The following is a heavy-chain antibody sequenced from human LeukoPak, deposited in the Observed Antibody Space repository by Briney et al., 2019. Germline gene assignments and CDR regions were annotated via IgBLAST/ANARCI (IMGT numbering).Heavy chain of an antibody. CDR1: GGSISSFY. J-gene: IGHJ4*02. CDR2: IYFSGST. V-gene: IGHV4-59*08. D-gene: IGHD3-10*01. Sequence: SETLSLTCTVSGGSISSFYWSWFYWSWIRQPPGKGLEWIGYIYFSGSTYYNPSLKSRVTVSVDTSKNQFSLKLSSVTAADTAVYYCASTSMVRGVMFDYWGQGTLVTVSS. CDR3: ASTSMVRGVMFDY.